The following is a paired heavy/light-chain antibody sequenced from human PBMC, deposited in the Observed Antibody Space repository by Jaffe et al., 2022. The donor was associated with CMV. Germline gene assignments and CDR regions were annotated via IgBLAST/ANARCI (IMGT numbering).Heavy chain of an antibody. CDR1: GGSISSSSYY. V-gene: IGHV4-39*01. CDR3: ARHVPPIVPAAIWGASYYMDV. CDR2: IYYSGST. Sequence: QLQLQESGPGLVKPSETLSLTCTVSGGSISSSSYYWGWIRQPPGKGLEWIGSIYYSGSTYYNPSLKSRVTISVDTSKNQFSLKLSSVTAADTAVYYCARHVPPIVPAAIWGASYYMDVWGKGTTVTVSS. J-gene: IGHJ6*03. D-gene: IGHD2-2*02.
Light chain of an antibody. CDR3: QSADSSGTYLV. CDR2: KDS. CDR1: ALPKQY. J-gene: IGLJ2*01. V-gene: IGLV3-25*03. Sequence: SYELTQPPSVSVSPGQTARITCSGDALPKQYAYWYQQKPGQAPVLVIYKDSERPSGIPERFSGSSSGTTVTLTISGVQAEDEADYYCQSADSSGTYLVFGGGTKLTVL.